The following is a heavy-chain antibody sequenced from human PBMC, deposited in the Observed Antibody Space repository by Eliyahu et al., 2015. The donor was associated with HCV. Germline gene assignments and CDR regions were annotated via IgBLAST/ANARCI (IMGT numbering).Heavy chain of an antibody. CDR2: ISAGSGNT. Sequence: QVQLVQSGVEVKTPGASVRVSCKTSGYTFTNYAMHWVRQAPGERLEWMGWISAGSGNTKYSQKFQGRVTITRDTSASTVYMELNSLRSGDTAIYYCARDKTVVEPDDISLSQDYYFDYWGQGTLVTVSS. CDR1: GYTFTNYA. CDR3: ARDKTVVEPDDISLSQDYYFDY. D-gene: IGHD2-2*02. J-gene: IGHJ4*02. V-gene: IGHV1-3*01.